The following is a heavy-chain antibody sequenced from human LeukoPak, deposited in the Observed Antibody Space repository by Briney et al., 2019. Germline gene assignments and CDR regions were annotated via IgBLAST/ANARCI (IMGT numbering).Heavy chain of an antibody. CDR3: ARGGSIAARTFDF. V-gene: IGHV3-53*01. J-gene: IGHJ4*02. CDR2: IYSGGSI. Sequence: SGGSLRLSCAASGFTVSSNYMTWVRQAPGKGLEWVSVIYSGGSIYYADSVKGRFTISRDNSKNTLYLQMNSLRADDTAVYYCARGGSIAARTFDFWGQGTLVTVSS. CDR1: GFTVSSNY. D-gene: IGHD6-6*01.